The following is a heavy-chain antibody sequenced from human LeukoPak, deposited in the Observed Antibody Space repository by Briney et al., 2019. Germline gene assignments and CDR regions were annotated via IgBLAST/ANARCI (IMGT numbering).Heavy chain of an antibody. CDR2: IIPILGIA. D-gene: IGHD1-26*01. CDR1: GGTFSSYA. Sequence: SVKVSCKASGGTFSSYAISWVRQAPGQGLEWMGRIIPILGIANYAQKFQGRVTITADKSTSTAYMELSSLRSEDTAVYYCARELIRVGADPNWFDPWGQGTLVTVSS. CDR3: ARELIRVGADPNWFDP. J-gene: IGHJ5*02. V-gene: IGHV1-69*04.